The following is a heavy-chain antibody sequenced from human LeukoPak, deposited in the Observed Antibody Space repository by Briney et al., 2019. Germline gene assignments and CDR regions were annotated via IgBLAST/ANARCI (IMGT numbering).Heavy chain of an antibody. CDR2: IYTRGST. D-gene: IGHD2-15*01. CDR3: ARGRYCSADICSGGDAFDI. CDR1: GGSINNYY. Sequence: SETLSLTCTVSGGSINNYYWSWIRQPAGKGLEWIGRIYTRGSTNLHPSLKSRVTMSVDTSKNQFSLKLSSVTAVDTAVYYCARGRYCSADICSGGDAFDIWGQGTMVSVSS. V-gene: IGHV4-4*07. J-gene: IGHJ3*02.